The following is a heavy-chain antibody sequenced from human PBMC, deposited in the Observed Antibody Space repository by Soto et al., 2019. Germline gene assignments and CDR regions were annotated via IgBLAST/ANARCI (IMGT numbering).Heavy chain of an antibody. J-gene: IGHJ6*02. D-gene: IGHD1-26*01. CDR3: GRDRLGGGLPGGMDV. CDR2: INPSAGTT. V-gene: IGHV1-46*01. CDR1: GYNFIKNY. Sequence: QAHLVQSGAEVRKPGASVRVSCKASGYNFIKNYLHWVRQAPGQGLEWMGIINPSAGTTSSAQKFQGRITLGKDTSTSTVYMELNSLRSEDTAVYYCGRDRLGGGLPGGMDVWGQGTSVTVSS.